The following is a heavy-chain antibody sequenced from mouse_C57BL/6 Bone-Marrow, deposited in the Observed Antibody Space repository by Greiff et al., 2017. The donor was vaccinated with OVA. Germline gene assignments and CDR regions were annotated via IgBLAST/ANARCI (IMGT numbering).Heavy chain of an antibody. CDR1: GYAFSSSW. Sequence: QVQLKQSGPELVKPGASVKISCKASGYAFSSSWMNWVKQRPGKGLEWIGRLYPGDGDTNYHGKFKGKDTLTVANSYSTAYLKLSSLTSEDSAVYYCARHEDGYYASYFDYWGQGTTLTVSS. J-gene: IGHJ2*01. CDR3: ARHEDGYYASYFDY. D-gene: IGHD2-3*01. CDR2: LYPGDGDT. V-gene: IGHV1-82*01.